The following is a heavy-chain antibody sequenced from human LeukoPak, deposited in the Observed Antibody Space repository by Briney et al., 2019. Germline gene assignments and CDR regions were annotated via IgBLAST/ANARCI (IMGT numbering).Heavy chain of an antibody. CDR1: GGSFSGYY. CDR3: ARDRGLAAPVSPFDY. J-gene: IGHJ4*02. Sequence: SETLSLTCAVYGGSFSGYYWSWIRQPPGKGLEWIGEINHTGSTNYNPSLTSRVTISVDTSKTLFSLKLSSVTAADTAVYYCARDRGLAAPVSPFDYWGQGTLVSVSS. CDR2: INHTGST. V-gene: IGHV4-34*01. D-gene: IGHD6-13*01.